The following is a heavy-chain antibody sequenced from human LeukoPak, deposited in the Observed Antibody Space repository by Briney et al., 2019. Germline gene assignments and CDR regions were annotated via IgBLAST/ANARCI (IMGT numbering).Heavy chain of an antibody. CDR2: MNPNSGNT. V-gene: IGHV1-8*03. Sequence: ASVKVSCKASGYTFTSYYMHWVRQATGQGLEWMGWMNPNSGNTGYAQKFQGRVTITRNTSISTAYMELSSLRSEDTAVYYCAYSSSWFDDAFDIWGQGTMVTVSS. CDR3: AYSSSWFDDAFDI. J-gene: IGHJ3*02. CDR1: GYTFTSYY. D-gene: IGHD6-13*01.